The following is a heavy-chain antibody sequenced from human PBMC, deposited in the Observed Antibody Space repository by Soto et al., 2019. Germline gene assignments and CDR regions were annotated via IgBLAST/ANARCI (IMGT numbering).Heavy chain of an antibody. CDR1: GGTFSSYA. CDR3: AREAIVAGATTGMDV. CDR2: IIPIFGTA. J-gene: IGHJ6*02. D-gene: IGHD1-26*01. V-gene: IGHV1-69*05. Sequence: SVKVSCKASGGTFSSYAISWVRQAPGQGLEWMGGIIPIFGTANYAQKFQGRVTMTTDTSTSTVYMELSRLRSDDTAVYYCAREAIVAGATTGMDVWGQGTTVTVSS.